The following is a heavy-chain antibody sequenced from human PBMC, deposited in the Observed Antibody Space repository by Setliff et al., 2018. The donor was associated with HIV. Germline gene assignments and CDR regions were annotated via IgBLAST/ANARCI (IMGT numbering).Heavy chain of an antibody. CDR3: ASPVDTAMKNYYYGVDV. D-gene: IGHD5-18*01. V-gene: IGHV1-69*10. CDR1: GGTFSSYA. Sequence: PSVKVSCKASGGTFSSYAISWVRQAPGQGLEWMGGIIPILGIANYAQKFQGRVTITADESTSTAYIELSSLRSEDTAVYYCASPVDTAMKNYYYGVDVWGQGTTVTVSS. CDR2: IIPILGIA. J-gene: IGHJ6*02.